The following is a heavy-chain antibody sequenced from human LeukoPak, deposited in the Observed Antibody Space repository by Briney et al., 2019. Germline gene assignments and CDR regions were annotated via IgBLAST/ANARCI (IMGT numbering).Heavy chain of an antibody. D-gene: IGHD5-24*01. CDR3: ARQTRNGYNPFDY. J-gene: IGHJ4*02. V-gene: IGHV5-51*01. CDR2: IYPGDSNT. Sequence: GESLKISCKGSGYSFASYWIGWVRQMPGKGLEWLGIIYPGDSNTKYSPSFQGQVTISADKSISTAYLQWSSLKASDTAMYYCARQTRNGYNPFDYWRQRTLVTVSS. CDR1: GYSFASYW.